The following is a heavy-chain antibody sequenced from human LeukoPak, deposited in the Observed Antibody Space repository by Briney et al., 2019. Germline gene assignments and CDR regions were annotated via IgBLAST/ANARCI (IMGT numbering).Heavy chain of an antibody. Sequence: GGSLRLSCAASGFTFSDYGMHWVRQAPGKGLEWVTVISYDGSNKYYADSVKGRFTISRDNSKNTLYLQMNSLRAEDTAVYYCAKDASGSHRADDAFDIWGQGTMVTVSS. CDR1: GFTFSDYG. D-gene: IGHD1-26*01. J-gene: IGHJ3*02. V-gene: IGHV3-30*18. CDR3: AKDASGSHRADDAFDI. CDR2: ISYDGSNK.